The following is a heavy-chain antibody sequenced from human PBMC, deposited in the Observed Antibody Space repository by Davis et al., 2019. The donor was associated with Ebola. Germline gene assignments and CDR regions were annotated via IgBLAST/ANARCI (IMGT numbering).Heavy chain of an antibody. J-gene: IGHJ5*02. CDR3: ARDVVGYFPDSSGTSLDP. CDR2: INTRNGNT. Sequence: AASVKVSCKASGYTFTSYGITWVRQAPGQRLEWMGWINTRNGNTKYSQQFQGRVAITGDAAATTVYMELSGLRSEDMAVYFCARDVVGYFPDSSGTSLDPWGQGTLVTVSS. D-gene: IGHD3-22*01. CDR1: GYTFTSYG. V-gene: IGHV1-3*04.